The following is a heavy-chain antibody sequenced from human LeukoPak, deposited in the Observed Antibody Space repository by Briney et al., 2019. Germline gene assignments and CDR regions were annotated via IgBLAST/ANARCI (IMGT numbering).Heavy chain of an antibody. Sequence: GASVKVSCKASGGTFSSCAISWVRQAPGQGLEWMGGIIPIFGTANYAQKFQGRVTITADESTSTAYMELSSLRSEDTAVYYCATTEMQLWFVPPLYYYGMDVWGKGTTVTVSS. CDR1: GGTFSSCA. V-gene: IGHV1-69*13. D-gene: IGHD5-18*01. CDR2: IIPIFGTA. CDR3: ATTEMQLWFVPPLYYYGMDV. J-gene: IGHJ6*04.